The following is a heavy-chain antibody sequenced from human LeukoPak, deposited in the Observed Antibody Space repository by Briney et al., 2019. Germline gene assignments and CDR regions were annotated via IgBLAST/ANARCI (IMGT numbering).Heavy chain of an antibody. CDR2: INPNSGGT. J-gene: IGHJ3*02. CDR3: ARRVAVARRDAFDI. D-gene: IGHD6-19*01. Sequence: ASVKVSCKASRYTFTGYYMHWVRQAPGQGLEWMGWINPNSGGTNYAQKFQGRVTMSTDTSTGTAYMELRSLRSDDTAVYYCARRVAVARRDAFDIWGQGTMVTVSS. V-gene: IGHV1-2*02. CDR1: RYTFTGYY.